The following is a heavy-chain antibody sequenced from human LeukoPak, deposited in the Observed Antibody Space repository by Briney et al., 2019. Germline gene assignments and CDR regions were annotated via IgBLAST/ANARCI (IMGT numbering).Heavy chain of an antibody. CDR2: INHSGST. CDR3: ARGWRYFDY. CDR1: GGSFSGYY. J-gene: IGHJ4*02. V-gene: IGHV4-34*01. Sequence: SETLSLTCAVYGGSFSGYYWSWIRQSPGKGLEWIGEINHSGSTNYNPSLKSRVTISVDTSKNQFSLKLNSVTAADTAVYYCARGWRYFDYWGQGTLVTVSS. D-gene: IGHD5-24*01.